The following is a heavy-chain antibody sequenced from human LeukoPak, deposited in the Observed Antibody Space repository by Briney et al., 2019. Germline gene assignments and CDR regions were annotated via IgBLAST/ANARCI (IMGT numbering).Heavy chain of an antibody. J-gene: IGHJ5*02. D-gene: IGHD3-3*02. V-gene: IGHV4-4*02. CDR1: GGSISSSNW. CDR2: IYHSGST. CDR3: ARGISTHWFDP. Sequence: PSETLSLTCAVSGGSISSSNWWSWVRQPPGKGLEWIGEIYHSGSTNYNPSLKSRVTISVDTSKNQISLILNSVTAADTAVYYCARGISTHWFDPWGQGTLVIVSS.